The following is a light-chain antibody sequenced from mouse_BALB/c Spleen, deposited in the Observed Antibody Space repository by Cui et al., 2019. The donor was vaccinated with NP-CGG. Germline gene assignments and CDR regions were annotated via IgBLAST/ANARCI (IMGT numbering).Light chain of an antibody. V-gene: IGLV1*01. CDR1: TGAVTTSNY. CDR3: ALWYSNHWV. Sequence: QALVTQESALTTSPGETVTLTCRSSTGAVTTSNYANWVQENPDHLFTGLIGGTNNRAPVVPARFSGSLIGDKAALTITGAQTEDEAIYFCALWYSNHWVFGGGTKLTVL. CDR2: GTN. J-gene: IGLJ1*01.